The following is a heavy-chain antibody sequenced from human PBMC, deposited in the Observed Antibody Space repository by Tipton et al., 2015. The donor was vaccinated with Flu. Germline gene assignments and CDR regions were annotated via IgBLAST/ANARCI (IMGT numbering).Heavy chain of an antibody. V-gene: IGHV4-59*01. CDR3: ARAYDLGDYGRANYYYYPLDV. CDR2: LYYIGKT. D-gene: IGHD4-17*01. Sequence: TLSLTCTISGDSISSYYWSWIRQTPEKGLEWIGYLYYIGKTNYNPSLKSRVTILVDTSKNQFSLKLSSVTAADTAVYYCARAYDLGDYGRANYYYYPLDVWGQGTTVTVSS. CDR1: GDSISSYY. J-gene: IGHJ6*02.